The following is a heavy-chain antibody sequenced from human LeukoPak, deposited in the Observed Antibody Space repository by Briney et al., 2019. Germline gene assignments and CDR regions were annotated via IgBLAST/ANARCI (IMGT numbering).Heavy chain of an antibody. CDR2: ISSSSTI. D-gene: IGHD2-2*01. CDR1: GFTFSSYS. CDR3: ARDSHYCSSTSCYALYFDY. V-gene: IGHV3-48*01. Sequence: GGSLRLSCAASGFTFSSYSMNWVRQAPGKGLEWVSYISSSSTIYYVDSVKGRFTISRDNSKNTLFLQMNSLRAEDTAVYYCARDSHYCSSTSCYALYFDYWGQGTLVTVSS. J-gene: IGHJ4*02.